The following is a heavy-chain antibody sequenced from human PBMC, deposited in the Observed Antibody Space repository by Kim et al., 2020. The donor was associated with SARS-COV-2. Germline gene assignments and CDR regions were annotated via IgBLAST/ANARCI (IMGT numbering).Heavy chain of an antibody. V-gene: IGHV4-34*01. CDR2: T. J-gene: IGHJ4*02. CDR3: ARGYADGRFDY. Sequence: TNYNPSLKSRVTISVDTSKNQFSLKLSSVTAADTAVYYCARGYADGRFDYWGQGTLVTVSS. D-gene: IGHD2-2*01.